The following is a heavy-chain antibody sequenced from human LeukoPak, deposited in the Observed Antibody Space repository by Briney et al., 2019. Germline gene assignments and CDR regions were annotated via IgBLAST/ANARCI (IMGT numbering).Heavy chain of an antibody. CDR3: ARDPQTDYYFDY. CDR2: IKTDGSQI. CDR1: GFTFSSYW. Sequence: GGSLRLSCVASGFTFSSYWMTWVRQAPGKGLEWVANIKTDGSQIYYVDSVKGRFTISRDNAKNSLYLQMNSLRAEDTAVYHCARDPQTDYYFDYWGQGTLVTVSS. J-gene: IGHJ4*02. V-gene: IGHV3-7*01. D-gene: IGHD1-1*01.